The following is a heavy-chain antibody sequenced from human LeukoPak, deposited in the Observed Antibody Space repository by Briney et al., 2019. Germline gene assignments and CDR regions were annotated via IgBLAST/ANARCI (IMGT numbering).Heavy chain of an antibody. Sequence: GGSLRLSCTASGFTFGDXXXXXVRQAPGKGXXXXXXXRSNAYGGTTVYAASVKGRFTISRDDYKSLAYLKMNSLKTEDTALYYCTIGGYSYANWFDLWGQGTLVTVSS. CDR1: GFTFGDXX. D-gene: IGHD5-18*01. CDR2: XRSNAYGGTT. V-gene: IGHV3-49*04. J-gene: IGHJ5*02. CDR3: TIGGYSYANWFDL.